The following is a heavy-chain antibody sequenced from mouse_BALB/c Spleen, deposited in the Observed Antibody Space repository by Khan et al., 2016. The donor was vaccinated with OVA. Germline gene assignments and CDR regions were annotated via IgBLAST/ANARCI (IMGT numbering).Heavy chain of an antibody. CDR3: VSAWAYHMNASWFAY. Sequence: QVQLQQSGAELARPGASVKMSCKASGYTFTSYTIHWIKERPGQGLEWIGYINPSNGYTNYNQKFKDKATLTIDKSSTTAYMQLSSLTSDDSAVYCCVSAWAYHMNASWFAYWVEGTLRTVSA. D-gene: IGHD2-12*01. J-gene: IGHJ3*01. V-gene: IGHV1-4*01. CDR1: GYTFTSYT. CDR2: INPSNGYT.